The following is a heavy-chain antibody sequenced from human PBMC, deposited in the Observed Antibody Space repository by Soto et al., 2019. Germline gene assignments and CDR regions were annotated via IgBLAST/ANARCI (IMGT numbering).Heavy chain of an antibody. CDR2: IGGSGETT. D-gene: IGHD3-10*01. CDR3: AKNSGWFNT. Sequence: GGSLRLSCAASGFPFSTTDMSWVRQTPGKGLEWVSTIGGSGETTYYADSVKGRFTISRDNSKNTLYLQMNSLRADDTALYYCAKNSGWFNTWGQGALVTVSS. V-gene: IGHV3-23*01. J-gene: IGHJ5*02. CDR1: GFPFSTTD.